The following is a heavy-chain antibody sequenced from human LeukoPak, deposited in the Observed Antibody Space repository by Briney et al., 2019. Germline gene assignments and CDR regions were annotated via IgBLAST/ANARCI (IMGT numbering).Heavy chain of an antibody. J-gene: IGHJ3*02. CDR1: GFTLSSNW. CDR2: FYSDGGRT. V-gene: IGHV3-74*01. CDR3: ARSGRGGAFDI. D-gene: IGHD1-26*01. Sequence: GGSLRLSCAGSGFTLSSNWMHWVRQAPGKGLVWVARFYSDGGRTNYADSVKGRFTISGDNAKNTQYLQMSSLRAEDTAVYYCARSGRGGAFDIWGQGTMVTVSS.